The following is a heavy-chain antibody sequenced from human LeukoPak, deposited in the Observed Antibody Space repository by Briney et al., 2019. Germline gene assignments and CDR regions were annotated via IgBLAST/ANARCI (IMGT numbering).Heavy chain of an antibody. CDR1: GFTFSGYA. CDR3: ARGWPPDY. V-gene: IGHV3-30-3*01. Sequence: PGGSLRLSCAASGFTFSGYAMQWVRQAPGQGLEWVAVILYDGTNKYYADSVKGRFTISRDNSKSTLYLQMDSLSPEDTAVYYCARGWPPDYWGQGTLVTVSS. J-gene: IGHJ4*02. D-gene: IGHD5-24*01. CDR2: ILYDGTNK.